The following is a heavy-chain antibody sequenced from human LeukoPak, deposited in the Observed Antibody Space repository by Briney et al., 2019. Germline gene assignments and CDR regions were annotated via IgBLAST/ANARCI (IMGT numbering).Heavy chain of an antibody. V-gene: IGHV3-21*01. CDR3: AKVAKYYYGSETYYFFEH. CDR1: GFTFSSYS. CDR2: ISSSSSYI. D-gene: IGHD3-10*01. J-gene: IGHJ4*02. Sequence: SGGSLRLSCAASGFTFSSYSMNWVRQAPGKGLEWVSSISSSSSYIYHADSVKGRFTISRDNAKNSLYLQMSSLRVEDTAVYYCAKVAKYYYGSETYYFFEHWGQGTPVTASS.